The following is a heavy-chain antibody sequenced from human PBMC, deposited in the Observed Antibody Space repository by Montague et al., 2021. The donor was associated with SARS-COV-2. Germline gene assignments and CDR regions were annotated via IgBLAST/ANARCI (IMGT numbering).Heavy chain of an antibody. CDR1: GGSIETYS. CDR2: NYYSRRT. D-gene: IGHD4-17*01. CDR3: ARTTHLYSDESYGHQYFFDD. J-gene: IGHJ4*02. Sequence: SETLSLTCTVSGGSIETYSWTWIRQPPGKGLEWIGYNYYSRRTNYNPSLSSRATILVDTSKNQLSLKLDSVTAADTAVYYCARTTHLYSDESYGHQYFFDDWGRGTLVTVSS. V-gene: IGHV4-59*01.